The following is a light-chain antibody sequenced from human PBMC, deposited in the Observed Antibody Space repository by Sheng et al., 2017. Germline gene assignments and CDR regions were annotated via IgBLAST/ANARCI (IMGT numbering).Light chain of an antibody. J-gene: IGKJ1*01. CDR3: QQYDNSPWT. V-gene: IGKV3-20*01. CDR2: GAS. CDR1: QTINSNY. Sequence: IVLTQTPGTLSLSPGQRATLSCRASQTINSNYLAWYQQKAGQPPRLLMYGASSRATGIPDRFSGSGSGTDFTLTISSLEPEDFAVYYCQQYDNSPWTFGQGTKVEIK.